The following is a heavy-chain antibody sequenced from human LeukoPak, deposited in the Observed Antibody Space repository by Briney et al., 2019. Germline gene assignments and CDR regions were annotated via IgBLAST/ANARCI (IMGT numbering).Heavy chain of an antibody. D-gene: IGHD5-12*01. V-gene: IGHV4-39*07. CDR1: GGSISSSSYY. J-gene: IGHJ5*02. CDR3: ARLDSGYDYDWFDP. CDR2: IYHSGST. Sequence: PSETLSLTCTVSGGSISSSSYYWGWIRQPPGKGLEWIGSIYHSGSTYYNPSLKSRVTISVDTSKNQFSLKLSSVTAADTAVYYCARLDSGYDYDWFDPWGQGTLVTVSS.